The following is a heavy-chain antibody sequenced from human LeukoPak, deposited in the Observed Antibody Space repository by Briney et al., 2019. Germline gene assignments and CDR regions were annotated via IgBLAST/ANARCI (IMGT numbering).Heavy chain of an antibody. Sequence: GGSLRLSCAASGFTFSDYYMSWIRQAPGKGLEWVSYISSSGSTISYADSVKGRFTISRDSAKKSLFLQMNSLRAEDTAVYYCARVGSSGYPIDYWGQGTLVTVSS. CDR1: GFTFSDYY. CDR2: ISSSGSTI. V-gene: IGHV3-11*01. CDR3: ARVGSSGYPIDY. J-gene: IGHJ4*02. D-gene: IGHD3-22*01.